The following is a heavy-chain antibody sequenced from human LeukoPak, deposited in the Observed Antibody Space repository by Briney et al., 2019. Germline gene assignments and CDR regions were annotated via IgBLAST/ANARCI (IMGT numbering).Heavy chain of an antibody. CDR3: ASGQLSIAAAGTQGLPTH. Sequence: GASVKVSCKASGYTFTNYYMHWVRQAPGQGLEWVGIINPSGGGASYAQEFQGRVTMTRDTSTSTVYMELNSLRSDDTAVYYCASGQLSIAAAGTQGLPTHWGQGTLVTVSS. J-gene: IGHJ4*02. CDR1: GYTFTNYY. CDR2: INPSGGGA. V-gene: IGHV1-46*01. D-gene: IGHD6-13*01.